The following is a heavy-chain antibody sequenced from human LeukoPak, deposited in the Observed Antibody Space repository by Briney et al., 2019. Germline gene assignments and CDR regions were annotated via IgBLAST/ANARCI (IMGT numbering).Heavy chain of an antibody. CDR1: GGSISSSSYY. CDR3: ARRNQLLYLDY. J-gene: IGHJ4*02. Sequence: PSETLSLTCAVSGGSISSSSYYWGWICQPPGKGLEWIGSIYYSGSTYYNPSLKSRVTISVDTSKNQFSLKLSSVTAADTAVYYCARRNQLLYLDYWGQGTLVTVSS. V-gene: IGHV4-39*01. CDR2: IYYSGST. D-gene: IGHD2-2*02.